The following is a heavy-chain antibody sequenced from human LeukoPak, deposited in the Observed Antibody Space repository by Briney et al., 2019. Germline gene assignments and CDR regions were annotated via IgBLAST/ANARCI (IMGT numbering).Heavy chain of an antibody. J-gene: IGHJ4*02. CDR1: GYTLTELS. V-gene: IGHV1-24*01. Sequence: VASVRVSCKVSGYTLTELSMHGVRQAPGKGVEGRGGFYPEDGETIYAQKFQGRVTMTEDTSTDTAYMELSSLRSEDTAVYYCASLRGVAFDYWGQGTLVTVSS. CDR2: FYPEDGET. D-gene: IGHD3-10*01. CDR3: ASLRGVAFDY.